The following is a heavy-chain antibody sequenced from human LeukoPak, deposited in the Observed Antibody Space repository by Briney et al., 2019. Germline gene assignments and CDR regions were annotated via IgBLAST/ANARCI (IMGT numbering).Heavy chain of an antibody. J-gene: IGHJ4*02. CDR3: ASLPSNTVTHDY. D-gene: IGHD4-11*01. CDR2: IYHSGST. Sequence: PSETLSLTCAVSGYSISSSYYWGWIRQPPGKGLEWVGTIYHSGSTHYNPSLKSRVTLSVDTSKNQFSLKLRSVIAADTAVYYCASLPSNTVTHDYWGQGTPVTVSS. CDR1: GYSISSSYY. V-gene: IGHV4-38-2*01.